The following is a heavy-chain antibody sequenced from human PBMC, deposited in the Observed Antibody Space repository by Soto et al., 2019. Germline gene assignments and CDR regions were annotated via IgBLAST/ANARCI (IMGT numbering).Heavy chain of an antibody. CDR3: AREGGRLRFVGAFDI. Sequence: QVQLVESGGGVVQPGRSLRLSCAASGFTFSSYAMHWVRQAPGKGLEWVAVISYDGSNKYYADSVKGRFTISRDNSKNTLYLQMNSLRAEDTAVYYCAREGGRLRFVGAFDIWGQGTMVTVSS. J-gene: IGHJ3*02. CDR1: GFTFSSYA. CDR2: ISYDGSNK. V-gene: IGHV3-30-3*01. D-gene: IGHD3-3*01.